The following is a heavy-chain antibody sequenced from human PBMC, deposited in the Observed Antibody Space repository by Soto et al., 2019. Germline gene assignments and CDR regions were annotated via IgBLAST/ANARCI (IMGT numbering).Heavy chain of an antibody. V-gene: IGHV3-33*01. J-gene: IGHJ4*02. Sequence: QVQLVESGGGVVQPGRSLRLSCAASGFNFNRFGMHWVRKIAGKGPEWLAVIWFDGSKTYYADSVKGRFTISRDNSNNTLYLEMDSLRGDDTALYDCVSGGENFFDSWGQGTMVTVSS. CDR3: VSGGENFFDS. CDR2: IWFDGSKT. D-gene: IGHD2-21*01. CDR1: GFNFNRFG.